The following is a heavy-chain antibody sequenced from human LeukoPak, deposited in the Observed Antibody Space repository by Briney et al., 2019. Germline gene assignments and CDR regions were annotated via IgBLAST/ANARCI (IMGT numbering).Heavy chain of an antibody. Sequence: SETLSLTCTVSGGSISSYYWSWIRQPPGKGLEWIGYIYYSGSTNYNPSLKSRVTISVDTSKNQFSLKLSSVTAADTAVYYCARGAYIAAAHFDCWGQGTLVTVSS. CDR1: GGSISSYY. J-gene: IGHJ4*02. CDR2: IYYSGST. CDR3: ARGAYIAAAHFDC. V-gene: IGHV4-59*01. D-gene: IGHD6-13*01.